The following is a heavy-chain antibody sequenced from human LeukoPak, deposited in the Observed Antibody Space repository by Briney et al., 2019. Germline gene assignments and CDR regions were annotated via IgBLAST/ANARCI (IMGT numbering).Heavy chain of an antibody. CDR3: ATRAYCTNGVCYPDYYYGMDV. CDR1: GGTFSSYA. Sequence: ASVKVSCKASGGTFSSYAISWVRQAPGQGLEWMGGIIPIFGTANYAQKSQGRVTITADESTSTAYMELSSLRSEDTAVYYCATRAYCTNGVCYPDYYYGMDVWGQGTTVTVSS. J-gene: IGHJ6*02. D-gene: IGHD2-8*01. V-gene: IGHV1-69*13. CDR2: IIPIFGTA.